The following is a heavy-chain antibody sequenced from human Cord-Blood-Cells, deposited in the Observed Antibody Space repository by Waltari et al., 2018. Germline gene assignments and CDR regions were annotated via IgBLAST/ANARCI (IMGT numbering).Heavy chain of an antibody. V-gene: IGHV4-34*01. Sequence: QVQLQQWGAGLLKPSETLSLTCAVYGGSFSGYYWSWIRQPPGKGLEWIGEINHSGSTNYNPPLKSRVTISVDTSKNQFSLKLSSVTAADTAVYYCARGRGSYYYYYYGMDVWGQGTTVTVSS. D-gene: IGHD1-26*01. J-gene: IGHJ6*02. CDR3: ARGRGSYYYYYYGMDV. CDR2: INHSGST. CDR1: GGSFSGYY.